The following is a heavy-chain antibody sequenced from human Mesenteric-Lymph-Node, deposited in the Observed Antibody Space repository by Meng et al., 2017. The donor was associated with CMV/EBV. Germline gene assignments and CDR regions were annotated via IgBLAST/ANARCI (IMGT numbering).Heavy chain of an antibody. CDR2: TIPISGRG. CDR3: ARQTKVGTSGPKIYWFDP. Sequence: TFSGYTIHWIRQAPGQGLEWMGGTIPISGRGTYPQKFQGRVIITTDKSTNTAFMEVSSLTSEDTAVYFCARQTKVGTSGPKIYWFDPWGQGTLVTVSS. V-gene: IGHV1-69*05. CDR1: TFSGYT. J-gene: IGHJ5*02. D-gene: IGHD4-11*01.